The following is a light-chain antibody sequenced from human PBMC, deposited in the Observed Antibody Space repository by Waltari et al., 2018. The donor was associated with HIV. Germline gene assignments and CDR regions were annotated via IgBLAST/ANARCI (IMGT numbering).Light chain of an antibody. CDR3: CSYAGTWL. CDR1: SSDVGDYNY. V-gene: IGLV2-11*01. Sequence: QSALTQPHSVSGSPGQSVTLSCTGTSSDVGDYNYVSWYQRHPGKAPKLMIYDVTKRPSGVPDRFSGSKSGNTASLTISRLQAEDDAEYYCCSYAGTWLFGGGTKLTVL. J-gene: IGLJ3*02. CDR2: DVT.